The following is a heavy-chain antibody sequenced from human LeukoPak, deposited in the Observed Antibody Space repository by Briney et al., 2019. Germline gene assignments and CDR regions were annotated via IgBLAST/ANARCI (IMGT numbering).Heavy chain of an antibody. J-gene: IGHJ4*02. Sequence: SEPLSLTCAVYGGSFSGYYWSWIRQPPGKGLDWIGEINHSGSTNYNPSLKSRVTTSVHTSKNQFSLKLSSVTAADPAVYYCAGYCSGGSCYSFDYWGQGTLVTVSS. V-gene: IGHV4-34*01. CDR1: GGSFSGYY. CDR2: INHSGST. CDR3: AGYCSGGSCYSFDY. D-gene: IGHD2-15*01.